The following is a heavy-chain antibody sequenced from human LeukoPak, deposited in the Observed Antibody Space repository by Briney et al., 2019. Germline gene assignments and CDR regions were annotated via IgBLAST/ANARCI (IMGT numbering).Heavy chain of an antibody. J-gene: IGHJ4*02. V-gene: IGHV3-21*04. Sequence: GGSLRLSCAASGFTFSSYSMNWVRQAPGKGLEWVSSISSSSSYIYYADSVKGRFTISRDNSKNTLYLQMNSLRAEDTAVYYCAKKYDSSGYYPLFFDYWGQGTLVTVSS. CDR2: ISSSSSYI. CDR3: AKKYDSSGYYPLFFDY. D-gene: IGHD3-22*01. CDR1: GFTFSSYS.